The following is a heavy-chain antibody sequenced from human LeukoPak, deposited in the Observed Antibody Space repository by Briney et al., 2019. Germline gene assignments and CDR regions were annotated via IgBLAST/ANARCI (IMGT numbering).Heavy chain of an antibody. CDR2: IYHSGST. J-gene: IGHJ4*02. Sequence: SETLSLTCTVSGYSISSGYYWGWIRQPPGKGLEWIGSIYHSGSTYYNPSLKSRVTISVDTSKNQFSLKLSSVTAADTAVYYCARAPRVQWLVHPFDYWGQGALVTVSS. V-gene: IGHV4-38-2*02. D-gene: IGHD6-19*01. CDR3: ARAPRVQWLVHPFDY. CDR1: GYSISSGYY.